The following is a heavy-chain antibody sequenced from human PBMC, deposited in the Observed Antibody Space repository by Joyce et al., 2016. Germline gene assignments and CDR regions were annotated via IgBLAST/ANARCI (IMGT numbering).Heavy chain of an antibody. CDR1: GESLSDYY. V-gene: IGHV4-34*01. J-gene: IGHJ4*02. CDR2: VSRGGGT. Sequence: VQLQQWGAGLLKPSETLTLTCAVYGESLSDYYWRWIRQPPGKGLEWIGDVSRGGGTTSVASLKSRVTISLDTSKNQFSLRLRSVTAADTAVYYCARGFPAEGFDSWGQGTLVIVSS. D-gene: IGHD2-21*01. CDR3: ARGFPAEGFDS.